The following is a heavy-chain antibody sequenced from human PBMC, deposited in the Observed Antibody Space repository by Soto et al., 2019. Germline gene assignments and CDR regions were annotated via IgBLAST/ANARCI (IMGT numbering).Heavy chain of an antibody. CDR2: IKQDGSEK. J-gene: IGHJ3*02. CDR3: ARKYLLRFLEWLPPDDAFDI. V-gene: IGHV3-7*01. Sequence: EVQLVESGGGLVQPGGSLRLSCAASGFTFSSYWMSWVRQAPGKGLEWVANIKQDGSEKYYVDSVKGRFTISRDNAKNSLYLQINSLRAEDTAVYYCARKYLLRFLEWLPPDDAFDIWGQGTMVTVSS. CDR1: GFTFSSYW. D-gene: IGHD3-3*01.